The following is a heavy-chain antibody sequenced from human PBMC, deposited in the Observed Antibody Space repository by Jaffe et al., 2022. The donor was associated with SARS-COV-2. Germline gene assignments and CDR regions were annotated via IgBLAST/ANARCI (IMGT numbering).Heavy chain of an antibody. Sequence: EVQLVESGGGLVQPGGSLRLSCAASGFAFSSYWMHWVRQVPGEGLVWVSHINSDGSYTDYADSVKGRFIVSRDSAKKTLYLQMNSLRAKDTAVYYCARDIGFGSADNAFDIWGQGTVVTVSS. CDR1: GFAFSSYW. D-gene: IGHD6-19*01. J-gene: IGHJ3*02. V-gene: IGHV3-74*01. CDR3: ARDIGFGSADNAFDI. CDR2: INSDGSYT.